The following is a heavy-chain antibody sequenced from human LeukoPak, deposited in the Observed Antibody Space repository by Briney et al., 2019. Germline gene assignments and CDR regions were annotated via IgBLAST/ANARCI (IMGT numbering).Heavy chain of an antibody. D-gene: IGHD3-3*01. CDR1: GFTFSSYG. CDR3: ARDSSYYDFWSGYYRAAQIDY. V-gene: IGHV3-33*01. CDR2: IWYDGSNK. J-gene: IGHJ4*02. Sequence: PGGSLRLSCAASGFTFSSYGMHWVRQAPGKGLEWVAVIWYDGSNKYYADSVKGRFTISRDNSKNTLYLQMNSLRAEDTAVYYCARDSSYYDFWSGYYRAAQIDYWGQGTLVTVSS.